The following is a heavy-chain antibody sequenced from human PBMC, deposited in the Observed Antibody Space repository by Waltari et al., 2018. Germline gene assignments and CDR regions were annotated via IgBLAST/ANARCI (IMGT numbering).Heavy chain of an antibody. CDR1: GGTFSSYT. D-gene: IGHD6-19*01. Sequence: QVQLVQSGAEVKKPGSSVKVSCKASGGTFSSYTISWVRQAPGQGLEWMGRISPILGIANYAQKFQGRVTITADKSTSTAYMELSSLRSEDTAVYYCAGVAGTNFDYWGQGTLVTVSS. CDR2: ISPILGIA. J-gene: IGHJ4*02. CDR3: AGVAGTNFDY. V-gene: IGHV1-69*02.